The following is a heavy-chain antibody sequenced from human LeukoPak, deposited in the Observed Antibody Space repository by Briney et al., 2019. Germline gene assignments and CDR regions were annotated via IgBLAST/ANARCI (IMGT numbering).Heavy chain of an antibody. D-gene: IGHD3-22*01. CDR2: INPNSGDT. V-gene: IGHV1-2*06. Sequence: ASVKVSCKASGYTLTGFYIHWVRQAPGQGLEWMGRINPNSGDTNCAQKFLARVTMTRDTSISTAFMELTRLRSDDTAVYYCARVGYYDGSGYLDYWGQGTLVPVSS. J-gene: IGHJ4*02. CDR3: ARVGYYDGSGYLDY. CDR1: GYTLTGFY.